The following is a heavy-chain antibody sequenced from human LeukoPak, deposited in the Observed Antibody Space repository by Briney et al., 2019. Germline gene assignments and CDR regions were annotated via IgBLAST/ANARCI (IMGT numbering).Heavy chain of an antibody. Sequence: SETLSLTCTVSGGSISIYYWSWIRQPPGKGLEWIGYIYYSGSTNYNPSLKSRVTISVDTSKNQFSLKLSSVTAADTAVYYCARGAVLRRLTCYYDSSGYYGWFDPWGQGTLVTVSS. D-gene: IGHD3-22*01. CDR3: ARGAVLRRLTCYYDSSGYYGWFDP. J-gene: IGHJ5*02. V-gene: IGHV4-59*01. CDR1: GGSISIYY. CDR2: IYYSGST.